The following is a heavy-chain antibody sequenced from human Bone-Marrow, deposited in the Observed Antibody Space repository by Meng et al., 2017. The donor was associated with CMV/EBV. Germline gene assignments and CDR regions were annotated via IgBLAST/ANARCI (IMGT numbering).Heavy chain of an antibody. V-gene: IGHV1-2*02. Sequence: YPFPAYSMLWVRQAPGQGLGWMGWINPNSGGTNYAQKFQGSVTMTRDTSISTAYMELSRLRSDDTAVYYCARDASGYSSGWYRWFDPWGQGTLVTVSS. CDR3: ARDASGYSSGWYRWFDP. CDR2: INPNSGGT. J-gene: IGHJ5*02. CDR1: YPFPAYS. D-gene: IGHD6-19*01.